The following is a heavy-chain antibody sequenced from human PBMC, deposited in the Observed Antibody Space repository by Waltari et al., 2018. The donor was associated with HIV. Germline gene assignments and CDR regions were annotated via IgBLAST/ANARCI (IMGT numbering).Heavy chain of an antibody. D-gene: IGHD4-17*01. V-gene: IGHV4-39*01. CDR2: LYYGGNT. J-gene: IGHJ4*02. CDR3: VRRVAEDYGSGRVDS. Sequence: LQMQESGPGVVRPSETLSVTCRVSGGSVTGKFHYWGWIRESPNIGLEWIGSLYYGGNTYHNPSLRSRVAISADRSTNQFSLRLTSVSVADSAIYYCVRRVAEDYGSGRVDSWGQGILVVVSS. CDR1: GGSVTGKFHY.